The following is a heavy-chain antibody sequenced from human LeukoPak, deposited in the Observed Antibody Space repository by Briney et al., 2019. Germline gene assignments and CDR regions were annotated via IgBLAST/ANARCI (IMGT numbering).Heavy chain of an antibody. V-gene: IGHV3-23*01. CDR3: ERKFYFYMDV. Sequence: GGSLRLSFGASGLTLSRYAVNWVRQAPGRGLEWVSYISPTGDSTLNAEPVKGRFSVSRDNSKNMVYLQMDGLRAEDTATYLCERKFYFYMDVWGKGTTVTVSS. CDR1: GLTLSRYA. CDR2: ISPTGDST. J-gene: IGHJ6*03.